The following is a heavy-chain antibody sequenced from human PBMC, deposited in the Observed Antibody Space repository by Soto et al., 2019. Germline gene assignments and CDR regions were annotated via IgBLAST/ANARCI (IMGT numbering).Heavy chain of an antibody. V-gene: IGHV1-69*02. CDR1: GGTFSSYT. D-gene: IGHD2-2*01. CDR2: IIPILGIA. Sequence: ASVKVSFKASGGTFSSYTISWVRQAPGQGLEWMGRIIPILGIANYAQKFQGRVTITADKSTSTAYMELSSLRSEDTAVYYCARILGYCSSTSCYVSGSTIPLSYGMDVWGQGTTVTVSS. CDR3: ARILGYCSSTSCYVSGSTIPLSYGMDV. J-gene: IGHJ6*02.